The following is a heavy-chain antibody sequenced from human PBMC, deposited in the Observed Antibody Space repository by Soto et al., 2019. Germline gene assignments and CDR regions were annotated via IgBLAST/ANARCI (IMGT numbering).Heavy chain of an antibody. CDR1: DFTFSNAW. CDR3: ARATGTTLGVDY. CDR2: IKSKTHGGTT. Sequence: PGGSLRLSWAASDFTFSNAWINWVRQPPGKGLEWDGRIKSKTHGGTTDFAAPVKGRFAISRDDSNNMVYLQMNSLRAEDTAVYYCARATGTTLGVDYWGQGTLVTVSS. V-gene: IGHV3-15*07. D-gene: IGHD3-16*01. J-gene: IGHJ4*02.